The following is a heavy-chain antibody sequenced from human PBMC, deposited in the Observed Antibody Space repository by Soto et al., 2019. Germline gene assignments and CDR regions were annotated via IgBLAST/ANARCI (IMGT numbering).Heavy chain of an antibody. Sequence: GGSLRLSCAASGVTFSSYAMSWVRQAPGKGLEWVSAISGSGGSTYYADSVKGRFTISRDNSKNTLYLQMNSLRAEDTAVYYCAKGSYYYDSSGYLYYFDYWGQGTLVTRLL. V-gene: IGHV3-23*01. CDR1: GVTFSSYA. CDR3: AKGSYYYDSSGYLYYFDY. J-gene: IGHJ4*02. CDR2: ISGSGGST. D-gene: IGHD3-22*01.